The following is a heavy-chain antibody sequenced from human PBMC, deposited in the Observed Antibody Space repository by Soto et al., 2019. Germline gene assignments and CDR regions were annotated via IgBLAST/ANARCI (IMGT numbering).Heavy chain of an antibody. CDR2: IDPSDSYT. Sequence: GESLKISCKGPGYSFTSYWISWVRQMPGKGLEWMGRIDPSDSYTNYSPSFQGHVTISADKSISTAYLQWSSLKASDTAMYYCARTDDFDWPPHYGMDVWGQGTTVTVSS. CDR3: ARTDDFDWPPHYGMDV. V-gene: IGHV5-10-1*01. D-gene: IGHD3-9*01. J-gene: IGHJ6*02. CDR1: GYSFTSYW.